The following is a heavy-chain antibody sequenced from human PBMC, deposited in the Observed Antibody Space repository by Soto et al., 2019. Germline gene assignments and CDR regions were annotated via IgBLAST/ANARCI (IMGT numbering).Heavy chain of an antibody. CDR3: ARDQLLRGYSGYDFGTPDFDY. D-gene: IGHD5-12*01. J-gene: IGHJ4*02. CDR2: ISSSSSYI. V-gene: IGHV3-21*01. Sequence: GGSLRLSCAASGFTFSSYSMNWVRQAPGKGLEWVSSISSSSSYIYYADSVKGRFTISRDNAKNSLYLQMTSLRAEDTAVYYCARDQLLRGYSGYDFGTPDFDYWGQGTLVTVSS. CDR1: GFTFSSYS.